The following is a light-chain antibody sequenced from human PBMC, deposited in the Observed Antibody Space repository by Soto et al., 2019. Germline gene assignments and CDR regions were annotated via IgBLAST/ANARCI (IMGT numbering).Light chain of an antibody. J-gene: IGKJ4*01. V-gene: IGKV4-1*01. Sequence: DIVMTQSPDSLAVSLGERATINCKSSQSVLYNSNSKNYLAWYKQKSGQPPELLIYWASTRESGVPDRFSGSGSGTDFTLTISSLQAEDVAVYYCHQDYSTPLTFGGGTKVEIK. CDR3: HQDYSTPLT. CDR1: QSVLYNSNSKNY. CDR2: WAS.